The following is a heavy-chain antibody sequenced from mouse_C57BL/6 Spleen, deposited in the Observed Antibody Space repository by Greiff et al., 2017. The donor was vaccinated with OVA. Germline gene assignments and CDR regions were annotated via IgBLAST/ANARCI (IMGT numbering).Heavy chain of an antibody. D-gene: IGHD3-2*02. CDR3: AREETAQSTWFAY. J-gene: IGHJ3*01. CDR2: IYPGDGDT. CDR1: GYAFSSSW. Sequence: VQLQQSGPELVKPGASVKISCKASGYAFSSSWMNWVKQRPGKGLEWIGRIYPGDGDTKYNEKFKGKATLTADKSSSTAYMQLSSLTSEDSAVYFCAREETAQSTWFAYWGQGTLVTVSA. V-gene: IGHV1-82*01.